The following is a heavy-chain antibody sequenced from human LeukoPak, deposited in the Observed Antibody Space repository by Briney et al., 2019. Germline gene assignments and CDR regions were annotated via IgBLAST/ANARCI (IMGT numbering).Heavy chain of an antibody. CDR3: ARRGFGELYGVDS. CDR1: GGSISSGDYY. CDR2: LYYSGTT. D-gene: IGHD3-10*01. Sequence: KSSETLSLTCTVSGGSISSGDYYWGWIRQPPGKGLEWIGHLYYSGTTYYNPSLKSRVTISVDTSKNQFSLKLYSVTAADTAVFYCARRGFGELYGVDSWGQGTLVTVSS. J-gene: IGHJ4*02. V-gene: IGHV4-39*01.